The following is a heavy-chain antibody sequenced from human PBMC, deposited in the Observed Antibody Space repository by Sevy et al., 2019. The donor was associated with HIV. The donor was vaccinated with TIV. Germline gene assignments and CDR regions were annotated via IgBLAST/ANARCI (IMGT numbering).Heavy chain of an antibody. D-gene: IGHD2-2*01. CDR2: INSDGSST. Sequence: GGSLRLSCAASGLTFSSYWMHWLRQAPGKGLVWVSGINSDGSSTSYADSVKGRFTISRDNAKNTLYLQMNSLRAEDTAVYYCARAAREVLVVPAARGRNWFDPWGQGTLVTVSS. J-gene: IGHJ5*02. CDR1: GLTFSSYW. V-gene: IGHV3-74*01. CDR3: ARAAREVLVVPAARGRNWFDP.